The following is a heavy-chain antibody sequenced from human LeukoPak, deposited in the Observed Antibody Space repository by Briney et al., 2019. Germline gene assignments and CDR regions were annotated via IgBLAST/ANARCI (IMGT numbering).Heavy chain of an antibody. Sequence: SETLSLTCTVSGASIGSYYWNWIRQPPGKGLQWIGYIYYSGTTNYNPSLKSRVTVSIDTSKNQFSLELSSVTAADTAVYYCARDGYSGYGPNIYFDYWGQGTLVTVSS. V-gene: IGHV4-59*01. CDR3: ARDGYSGYGPNIYFDY. CDR2: IYYSGTT. J-gene: IGHJ4*02. D-gene: IGHD5-12*01. CDR1: GASIGSYY.